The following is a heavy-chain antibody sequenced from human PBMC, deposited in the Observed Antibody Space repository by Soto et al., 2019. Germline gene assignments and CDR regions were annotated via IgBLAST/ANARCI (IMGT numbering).Heavy chain of an antibody. CDR1: GFTFSSYA. CDR2: IRGSGGST. Sequence: GGSLRLSCAASGFTFSSYAMSWVRQAPGKGLEWVSAIRGSGGSTYYADSVKGRFTISRDNSKNTLYLQMNSLRAEDTAVYYCAKDWDVYGDYGEYFQHWGQGTLVTVSS. V-gene: IGHV3-23*01. J-gene: IGHJ1*01. D-gene: IGHD4-17*01. CDR3: AKDWDVYGDYGEYFQH.